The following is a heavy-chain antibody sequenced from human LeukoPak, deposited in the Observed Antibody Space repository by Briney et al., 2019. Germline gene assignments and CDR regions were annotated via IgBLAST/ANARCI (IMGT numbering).Heavy chain of an antibody. CDR1: GFSLSTSGVG. D-gene: IGHD6-19*01. CDR3: AHTRITVAGKGFDY. Sequence: VNPTQTLTLTCTFSGFSLSTSGVGVGWIRQPPGKALEWLSLIYWDDDKRYSPSLKSRLTITKDTSKNQVVLTMTNMDPVDTATYYCAHTRITVAGKGFDYWGQGTLVTVSS. J-gene: IGHJ4*02. CDR2: IYWDDDK. V-gene: IGHV2-5*02.